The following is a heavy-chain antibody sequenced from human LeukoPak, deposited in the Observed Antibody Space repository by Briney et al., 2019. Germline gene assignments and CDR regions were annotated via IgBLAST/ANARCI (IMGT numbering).Heavy chain of an antibody. J-gene: IGHJ4*02. CDR3: AKGKEANEWELDY. CDR2: ISYDGSNK. CDR1: GFTFSSYG. V-gene: IGHV3-30*18. D-gene: IGHD1-26*01. Sequence: GRSLRLSCAASGFTFSSYGMHWVRQAPGKGLEWVAVISYDGSNKYYADSVKGRFTISRDNSKNTLYLQMNSLRAEDTAVYYCAKGKEANEWELDYWGQGTLVTVSS.